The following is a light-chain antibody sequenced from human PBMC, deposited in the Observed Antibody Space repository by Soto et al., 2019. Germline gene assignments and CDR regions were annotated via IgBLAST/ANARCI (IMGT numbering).Light chain of an antibody. J-gene: IGKJ1*01. Sequence: AVQLTQSPSSLSASVGDRVTITCRASQGIRTDLGWYQQSPGKAPKVLIVGASTLQSGVPSRFSGSGSGTDFTLTINNLQREDFADYFCQQTYSNLWTFGQGTKV. CDR2: GAS. CDR3: QQTYSNLWT. CDR1: QGIRTD. V-gene: IGKV1-6*01.